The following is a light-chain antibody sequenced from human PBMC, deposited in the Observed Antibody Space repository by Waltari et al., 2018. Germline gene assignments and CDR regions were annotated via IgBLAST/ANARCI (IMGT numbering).Light chain of an antibody. Sequence: QTVVTQEPSLTVSPGGTVTLTCSSSTGPVNSSYYPNWFQQKPGQAPRALIYGTTNKHSLTPARCAGSIRGGKAALTLSGVQAEDEAYYYCLLYFGGGQPWVFGGGTKLTVL. CDR3: LLYFGGGQPWV. J-gene: IGLJ3*02. CDR2: GTT. V-gene: IGLV7-43*01. CDR1: TGPVNSSYY.